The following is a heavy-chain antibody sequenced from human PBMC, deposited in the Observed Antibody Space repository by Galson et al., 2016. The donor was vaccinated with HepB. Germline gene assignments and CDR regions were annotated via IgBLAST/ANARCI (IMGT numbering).Heavy chain of an antibody. V-gene: IGHV3-74*01. CDR3: ARDFSSYDEYFDL. Sequence: SLRLSCAASGFTFTNYWMNWVRQAPGKGLVWVSRISGDGSRVNHADFVKGRVTLSRDNAKNTLYLQMNSLRAEDTAVYYCARDFSSYDEYFDLWGQGTLVTVSS. D-gene: IGHD3-3*01. CDR2: ISGDGSRV. CDR1: GFTFTNYW. J-gene: IGHJ4*02.